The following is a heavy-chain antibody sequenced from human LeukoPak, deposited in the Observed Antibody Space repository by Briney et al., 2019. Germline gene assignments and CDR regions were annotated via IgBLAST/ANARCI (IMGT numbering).Heavy chain of an antibody. D-gene: IGHD3-16*01. V-gene: IGHV4-39*01. J-gene: IGHJ4*02. CDR2: IYYSGNT. CDR1: GGSITSTNYY. CDR3: ARILTGRFGY. Sequence: SETLSLTCTVSGGSITSTNYYWGWIRQPPGKGLEWIGTIYYSGNTYYNPSLKSRVTISVDTSMNQFSLKLSSVTAADTAVYFCARILTGRFGYWGQGTLVTVSS.